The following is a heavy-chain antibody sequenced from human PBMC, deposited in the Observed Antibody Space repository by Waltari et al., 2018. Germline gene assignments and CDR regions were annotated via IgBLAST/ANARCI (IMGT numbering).Heavy chain of an antibody. CDR1: GFTFSNYW. J-gene: IGHJ4*02. Sequence: EVKLVESGGGLVQPGGSLRLSCAASGFTFSNYWMSWVRQAPGKGLEGVADIKEEGSERYSVDSVKGRFIISRDNAKNSLYLQMNSLRAEDTAVYYCVRDYRWGQGTLVTVSS. D-gene: IGHD3-16*02. CDR2: IKEEGSER. CDR3: VRDYR. V-gene: IGHV3-7*03.